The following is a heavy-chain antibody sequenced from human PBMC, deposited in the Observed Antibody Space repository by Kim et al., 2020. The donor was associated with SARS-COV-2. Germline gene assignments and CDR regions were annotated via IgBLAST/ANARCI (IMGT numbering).Heavy chain of an antibody. CDR1: GGSFSGYY. D-gene: IGHD1-26*01. CDR2: INHSGST. V-gene: IGHV4-34*01. CDR3: ARCAPWESGPAFDI. J-gene: IGHJ3*02. Sequence: SETLSLTCAVYGGSFSGYYWNWIRQPPGKGLEWIGEINHSGSTKYNPSLKSRVSISVDTSKNQFSLKLSSVTAADTAVYYCARCAPWESGPAFDIWSQGTMVTVSS.